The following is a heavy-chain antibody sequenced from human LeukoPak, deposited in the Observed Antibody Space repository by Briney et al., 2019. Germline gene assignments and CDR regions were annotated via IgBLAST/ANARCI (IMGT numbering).Heavy chain of an antibody. CDR2: IYSGDSDT. V-gene: IGHV5-51*01. D-gene: IGHD3-22*01. CDR3: ARQILYGSSGYYDY. CDR1: GYSFTSHW. Sequence: GESLKISCKGSGYSFTSHWIGWVRQMPGKGLEWMGIIYSGDSDTRYSPSFQGQVTISADKSISTAYLRWSSLKASDTAMYYCARQILYGSSGYYDYWGQGTLVTVSS. J-gene: IGHJ4*02.